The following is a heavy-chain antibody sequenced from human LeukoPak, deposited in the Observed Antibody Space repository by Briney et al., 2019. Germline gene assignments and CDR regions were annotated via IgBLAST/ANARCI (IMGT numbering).Heavy chain of an antibody. CDR2: FHNSGTS. CDR1: GGSINSGTYH. CDR3: TRGAGWLIDY. Sequence: SQTLSLTCTVSGGSINSGTYHWSWIRQYPGKGLEWIGYFHNSGTSTYNPSLKSRVTISADTSKNQFSLKLNSLTTADTAVYYCTRGAGWLIDYWGQGILVTVSS. V-gene: IGHV4-61*01. J-gene: IGHJ4*02. D-gene: IGHD3-16*01.